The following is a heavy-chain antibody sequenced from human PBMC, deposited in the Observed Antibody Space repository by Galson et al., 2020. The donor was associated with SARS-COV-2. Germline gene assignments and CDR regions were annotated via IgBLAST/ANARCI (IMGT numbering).Heavy chain of an antibody. Sequence: GESLKISCAASGFTFSSYGMHWVRQAPGKGLEWVAVISYDGSNKYYADSVKGRFTISRDNSKNTLYLQMNSLRAEDTAVYYCAKDANSRRQFRGWIYCCYGMDVWGQGTTVTVSS. J-gene: IGHJ6*02. V-gene: IGHV3-30*18. CDR3: AKDANSRRQFRGWIYCCYGMDV. CDR1: GFTFSSYG. CDR2: ISYDGSNK. D-gene: IGHD6-19*01.